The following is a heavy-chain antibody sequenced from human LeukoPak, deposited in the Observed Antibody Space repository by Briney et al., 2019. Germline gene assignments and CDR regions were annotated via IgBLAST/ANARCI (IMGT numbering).Heavy chain of an antibody. D-gene: IGHD3-22*01. CDR3: ARFSSGYYHQYFQH. V-gene: IGHV4-59*01. CDR2: IYYSGST. Sequence: ASETLSLTCAVYGGSFSGYYWSWIRQPPGKGLEWIGYIYYSGSTNYNPSLKSRVTISVDTSKNQFSLKLSSVTAADTAVYYCARFSSGYYHQYFQHWGQGTLVIVSS. J-gene: IGHJ1*01. CDR1: GGSFSGYY.